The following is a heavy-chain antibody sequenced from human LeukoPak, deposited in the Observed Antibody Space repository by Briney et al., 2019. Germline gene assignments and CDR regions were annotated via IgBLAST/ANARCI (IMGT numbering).Heavy chain of an antibody. CDR1: GGSISSSSYY. D-gene: IGHD5-18*01. J-gene: IGHJ6*02. Sequence: SETLSLTCTASGGSISSSSYYWGWVRQPPGTGLEWIGSIYYSGSTYYNPSLKSRVTISVDTSKNQFSLKLSSVTAADTAVYYCAAPTAMGPYYYYGMDVWGQGTTVTVSS. CDR3: AAPTAMGPYYYYGMDV. V-gene: IGHV4-39*01. CDR2: IYYSGST.